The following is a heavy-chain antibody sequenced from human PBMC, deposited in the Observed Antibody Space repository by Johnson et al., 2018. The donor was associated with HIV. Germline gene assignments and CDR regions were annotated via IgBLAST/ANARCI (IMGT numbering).Heavy chain of an antibody. CDR3: ARARGEGAARTDAFDI. J-gene: IGHJ3*02. CDR2: INWNGGST. D-gene: IGHD6-6*01. Sequence: VQLVESGGGLVQPGGSLRLSCAASGLTVSSNYMSWVRQAPGKGLEWVSGINWNGGSTGYADSVKGRFTISRDNAKNSLYLQMNSLRAEDTALYYCARARGEGAARTDAFDIWGQGTMVTVSS. V-gene: IGHV3-20*04. CDR1: GLTVSSNY.